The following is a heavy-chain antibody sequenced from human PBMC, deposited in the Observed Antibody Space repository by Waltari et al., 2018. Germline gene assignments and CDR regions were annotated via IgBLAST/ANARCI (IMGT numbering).Heavy chain of an antibody. CDR2: IAYSGTT. D-gene: IGHD5-12*01. CDR1: GVSITSNMHH. V-gene: IGHV4-39*01. CDR3: ATYIGASVGTAAFDV. J-gene: IGHJ3*01. Sequence: QLQLQDSGPRLVKPSETLSLICSVSGVSITSNMHHWACIRQSPGQGLGWLGTIAYSGTTYVSQSLKRRVSVSRDTSKNQVSLTLGSVTAADMAVYYCATYIGASVGTAAFDVWGQGTMVTVSS.